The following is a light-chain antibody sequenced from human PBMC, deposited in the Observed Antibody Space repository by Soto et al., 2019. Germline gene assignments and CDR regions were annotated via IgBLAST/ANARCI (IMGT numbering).Light chain of an antibody. Sequence: EIFFTQSPGPPSWTPELSATLSCSASQSVSSSYLAWYQQKPGQAPRLLIYGASSRAAGIPDRFSGSGSGTDFTLTISRLEPEDIAVYYCQQHGSSPLTFGGGTKVDIK. CDR3: QQHGSSPLT. V-gene: IGKV3-20*01. J-gene: IGKJ4*01. CDR2: GAS. CDR1: QSVSSSY.